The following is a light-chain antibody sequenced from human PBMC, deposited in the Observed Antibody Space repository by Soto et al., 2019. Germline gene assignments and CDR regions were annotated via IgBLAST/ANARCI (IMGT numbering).Light chain of an antibody. V-gene: IGLV2-14*03. CDR3: SSYRAYRNLEV. J-gene: IGLJ1*01. CDR1: TTDFGGYNY. Sequence: VLTHPDAWKSTLGDSITISCTGTTTDFGGYNYVSWYQQHPGKAPKLVIYDVTSRPSGIPNRFSGSKSGFTASLTISGLQAEDDAHYFCSSYRAYRNLEVFGTGTKATVL. CDR2: DVT.